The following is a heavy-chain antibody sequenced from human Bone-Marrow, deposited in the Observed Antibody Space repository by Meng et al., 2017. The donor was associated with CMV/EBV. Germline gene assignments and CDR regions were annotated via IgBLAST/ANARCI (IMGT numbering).Heavy chain of an antibody. CDR2: IYSGGSST. J-gene: IGHJ4*02. V-gene: IGHV3-23*03. D-gene: IGHD3-22*01. CDR3: AKVSYYYDSSGYSFDY. Sequence: GFTFSSYAMSWVRQAPGKGLEWVSVIYSGGSSTYYADSVKGRFTISRDNSKNTLYLQMNSLRAEDTAVYYCAKVSYYYDSSGYSFDYWGQGTLVTVSS. CDR1: GFTFSSYA.